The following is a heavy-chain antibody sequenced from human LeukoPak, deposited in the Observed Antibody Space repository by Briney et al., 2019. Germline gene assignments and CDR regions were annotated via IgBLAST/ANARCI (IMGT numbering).Heavy chain of an antibody. D-gene: IGHD6-13*01. J-gene: IGHJ6*03. CDR3: AREQYSSSWYHDYYYYMGV. CDR1: GFTSSSYW. Sequence: GGSLRLSCAASGFTSSSYWMSWVRQAPGKGLEWVANIKQDGSEKYYVDSVKGRFTISRDNAKNSLYLQMNSLRAEDTAVYYCAREQYSSSWYHDYYYYMGVWGKGTTVTISS. V-gene: IGHV3-7*01. CDR2: IKQDGSEK.